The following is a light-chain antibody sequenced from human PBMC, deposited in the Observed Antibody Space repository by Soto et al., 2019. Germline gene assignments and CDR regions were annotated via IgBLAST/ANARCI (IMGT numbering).Light chain of an antibody. CDR2: GTS. J-gene: IGKJ3*01. V-gene: IGKV3-20*01. CDR1: QSVSSTY. CDR3: QQYGSIPFT. Sequence: EIGLTQSPGTLSLSPGERATLSCRASQSVSSTYLGWYQQKPGQAPRLLISGTSSRATGIPDRFSGSGSGTDFTLTISRLAPEDFEVYYCQQYGSIPFTFGPGTKVDI.